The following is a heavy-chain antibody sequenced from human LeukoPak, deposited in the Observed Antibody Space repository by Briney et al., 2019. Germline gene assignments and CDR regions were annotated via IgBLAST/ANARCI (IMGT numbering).Heavy chain of an antibody. J-gene: IGHJ4*02. V-gene: IGHV2-70*20. CDR2: IDWEDDK. D-gene: IGHD6-13*01. CDR3: ARCIAATGTLDY. CDR1: GFSLSTNGMS. Sequence: SGPTLVNPTQTLTLTCTFTGFSLSTNGMSVTWVRQPPGKARESLAPIDWEDDKYYSASLTNRLTLSMDTSKNLVVLTMTNMNPVDTATYFCARCIAATGTLDYWGQGALVTVSS.